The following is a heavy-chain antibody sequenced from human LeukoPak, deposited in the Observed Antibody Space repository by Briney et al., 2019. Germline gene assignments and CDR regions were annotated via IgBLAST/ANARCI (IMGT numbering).Heavy chain of an antibody. J-gene: IGHJ4*02. D-gene: IGHD3-22*01. CDR2: ISSSSSSYI. Sequence: GGSLRLSCAASGFTFSSYSMNWVRQAPGKGLEWVSSISSSSSSYIYYADSVKGRFTISRDNAKNSLYLQMNSLRAEGTAVYYCARDLVLLEYYYDSSGYYGDYWGQGALVTVSS. V-gene: IGHV3-21*01. CDR3: ARDLVLLEYYYDSSGYYGDY. CDR1: GFTFSSYS.